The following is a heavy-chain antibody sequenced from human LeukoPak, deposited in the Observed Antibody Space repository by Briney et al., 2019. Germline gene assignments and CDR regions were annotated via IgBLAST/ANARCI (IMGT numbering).Heavy chain of an antibody. Sequence: GGSLRLSCAASGFTFSNFWIHWVRQAPGKGLVWVSRINGDGTNTYYADSVMGRFTVSRDNAKNTVFLQMSNLRAEDTAVYYCARDIRDYSYWGQGTLVTVSS. V-gene: IGHV3-74*01. CDR1: GFTFSNFW. CDR3: ARDIRDYSY. J-gene: IGHJ4*02. CDR2: INGDGTNT. D-gene: IGHD3-10*01.